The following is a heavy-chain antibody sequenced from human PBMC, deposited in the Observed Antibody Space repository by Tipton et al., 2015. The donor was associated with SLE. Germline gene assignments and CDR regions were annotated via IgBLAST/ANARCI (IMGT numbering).Heavy chain of an antibody. D-gene: IGHD6-13*01. J-gene: IGHJ4*02. Sequence: VQLVQSGGGLVQPGGSLRLSCAASGFTFSSYWMHWVRQAPGKGLVWVSRINSDGGGTSYADSVKGRFTISRDNAENTLYLQMNSLRAEDTAVYYCARAGSLTVAGTISEYWGQGTLVTVSS. CDR1: GFTFSSYW. V-gene: IGHV3-74*02. CDR3: ARAGSLTVAGTISEY. CDR2: INSDGGGT.